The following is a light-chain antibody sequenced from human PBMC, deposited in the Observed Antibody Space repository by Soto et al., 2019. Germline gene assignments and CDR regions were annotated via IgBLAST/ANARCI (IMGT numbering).Light chain of an antibody. CDR1: QTISSW. CDR2: AAS. Sequence: PSQTISSWLAWYQQKPGKAPKLLIYAASSLQSGVPSRFGGSGSGAEFNFTITGLQPDDFATYFCQQYYTYSTFGQGTRLEIK. J-gene: IGKJ5*01. V-gene: IGKV1-5*01. CDR3: QQYYTYST.